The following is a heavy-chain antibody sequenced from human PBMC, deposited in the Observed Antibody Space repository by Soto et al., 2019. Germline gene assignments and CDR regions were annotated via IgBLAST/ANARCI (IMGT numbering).Heavy chain of an antibody. Sequence: PGGSLRLSCAASGFTVSNNYMVWVRQAPGKGLEWVSVIYSGGSTYYADSVKGRFTISRDKSNNTLYLQMNTLRAEDTAVYYCARGLNYFDHRAFGIWGQGTMVTVSS. CDR1: GFTVSNNY. V-gene: IGHV3-53*01. CDR3: ARGLNYFDHRAFGI. CDR2: IYSGGST. D-gene: IGHD3-22*01. J-gene: IGHJ3*02.